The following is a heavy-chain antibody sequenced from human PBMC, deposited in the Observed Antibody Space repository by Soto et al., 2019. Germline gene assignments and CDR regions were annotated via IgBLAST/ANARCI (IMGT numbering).Heavy chain of an antibody. CDR1: GFTLSSYT. CDR3: ARSGAGRGLGFGLDV. D-gene: IGHD7-27*01. CDR2: ISGGGAST. V-gene: IGHV3-23*01. J-gene: IGHJ6*02. Sequence: EVQLLESGGGLVQPGGSLRVSCAASGFTLSSYTMNWVRQAPGKGLEWVSLISGGGASTSYADSVKGRFTISRDSSKNTLYLQMNSLGAEDTALYYCARSGAGRGLGFGLDVWGLGTTVTVSS.